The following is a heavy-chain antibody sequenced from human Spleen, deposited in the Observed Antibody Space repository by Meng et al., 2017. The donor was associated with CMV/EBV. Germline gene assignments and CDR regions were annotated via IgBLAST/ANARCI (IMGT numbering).Heavy chain of an antibody. D-gene: IGHD6-19*01. CDR1: GFSLSTSGVG. Sequence: SGFSLSTSGVGVGGIRQPPGKALEWLALIYWDDDKRYSPSLKSRLTITKDTSKNQVVLTMTNMDPVDTATYYCAHRRVAVAKTYFDYWGQGTLVTVSS. CDR3: AHRRVAVAKTYFDY. CDR2: IYWDDDK. V-gene: IGHV2-5*02. J-gene: IGHJ4*02.